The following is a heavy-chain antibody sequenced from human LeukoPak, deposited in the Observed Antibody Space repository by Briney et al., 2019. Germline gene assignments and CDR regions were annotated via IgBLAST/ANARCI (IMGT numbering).Heavy chain of an antibody. CDR3: ARSRRDLGPNAFDI. CDR1: GGSISSGGYS. V-gene: IGHV4-30-2*01. Sequence: PSETLSLTCAVSGGSISSGGYSWSWIRQPPGKGLEWIAYIYHSGSTYYNPSLKSRVTISVDRSKNQFSLKLSSVTAADTAVYYCARSRRDLGPNAFDIWGQGTMVTVSS. D-gene: IGHD2-21*01. CDR2: IYHSGST. J-gene: IGHJ3*02.